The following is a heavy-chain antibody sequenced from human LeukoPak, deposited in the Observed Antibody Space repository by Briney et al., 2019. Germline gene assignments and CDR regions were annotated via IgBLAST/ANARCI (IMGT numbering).Heavy chain of an antibody. CDR2: IFYSGSP. J-gene: IGHJ4*02. CDR1: GGSISSYY. Sequence: SETLSLTCTVSGGSISSYYWSWIRQPPGKGLEWIGNIFYSGSPNYNPSLKSRVTTSLDTSKNQFSLKLSFVTAADTAVYYCARVGHLPAAGTYDYWGQGTLVTVSS. CDR3: ARVGHLPAAGTYDY. D-gene: IGHD6-13*01. V-gene: IGHV4-59*08.